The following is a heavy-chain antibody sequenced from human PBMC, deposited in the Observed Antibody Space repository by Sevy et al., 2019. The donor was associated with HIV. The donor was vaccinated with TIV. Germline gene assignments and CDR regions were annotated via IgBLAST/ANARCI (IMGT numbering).Heavy chain of an antibody. Sequence: GGSLRLSCAASGFTFSTYPMHWVRQAPGRGLEWVAYVYYDGNNKYYADSVKGRFTISRDNSQNTLYLQMNSLRSEDTAVYYCAIDFWTVNYMNNYYWGKGTLVTVSS. CDR3: AIDFWTVNYMNNYY. D-gene: IGHD3-3*01. CDR1: GFTFSTYP. J-gene: IGHJ4*02. V-gene: IGHV3-30*02. CDR2: VYYDGNNK.